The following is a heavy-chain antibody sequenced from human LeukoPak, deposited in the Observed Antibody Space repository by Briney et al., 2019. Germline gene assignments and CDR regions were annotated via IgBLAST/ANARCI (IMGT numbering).Heavy chain of an antibody. J-gene: IGHJ4*02. V-gene: IGHV1-18*01. CDR2: ISAYNGNT. CDR3: ATALYYYDSSGYPPLGY. Sequence: ASVKVSCKASGYTFTSYGISWVRQAPGQGLEWMGWISAYNGNTNYAQKLQGRVTMTTDTSTSTAYMELRSLRSDDTAVYYCATALYYYDSSGYPPLGYWGQGTLVTVSS. CDR1: GYTFTSYG. D-gene: IGHD3-22*01.